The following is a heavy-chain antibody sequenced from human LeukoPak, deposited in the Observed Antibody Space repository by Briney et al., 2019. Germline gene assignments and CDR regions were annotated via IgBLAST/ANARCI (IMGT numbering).Heavy chain of an antibody. CDR3: ATPPQGYGPASYFDY. D-gene: IGHD5-12*01. J-gene: IGHJ4*02. CDR2: ISYDGSNK. CDR1: GFTFSSYG. Sequence: PGGSLRLSCAASGFTFSSYGMHWVRQAPGKGLEWVAVISYDGSNKYYADSVKGRFTISRDNSKNTLYLQMNSLRAEDTAVYYCATPPQGYGPASYFDYWGQGTLVTVSS. V-gene: IGHV3-30*03.